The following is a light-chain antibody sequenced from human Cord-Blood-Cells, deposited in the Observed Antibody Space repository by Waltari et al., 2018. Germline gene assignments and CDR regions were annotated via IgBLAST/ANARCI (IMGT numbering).Light chain of an antibody. J-gene: IGLJ2*01. CDR2: RDS. CDR3: QVWDSSTVA. CDR1: NIGSKT. V-gene: IGLV3-9*01. Sequence: SYELTQPLSVSVALGQTARITCGGNNIGSKTVHWYQQKPGQAPVLVIYRDSNRPSGIPERFSGSNAGNTATLTISRAQAGDEADYYCQVWDSSTVAFGGGTKLTVL.